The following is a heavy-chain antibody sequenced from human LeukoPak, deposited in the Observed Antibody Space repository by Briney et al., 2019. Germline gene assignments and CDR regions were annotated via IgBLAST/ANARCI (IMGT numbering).Heavy chain of an antibody. J-gene: IGHJ6*02. D-gene: IGHD3-10*01. CDR2: INPNSGGS. CDR3: ARDSGNYHYDMDV. CDR1: GYTITGYY. Sequence: ASVKVSCKASGYTITGYYMHWVRQAPGQGLEWMGRINPNSGGSDSARKFQGRITMTRDTSISTAYMELSGLRSDDTAVYYCARDSGNYHYDMDVWGQGTTVIVSS. V-gene: IGHV1-2*06.